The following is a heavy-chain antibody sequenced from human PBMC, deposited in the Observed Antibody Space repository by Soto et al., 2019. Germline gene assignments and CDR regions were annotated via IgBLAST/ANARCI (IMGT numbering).Heavy chain of an antibody. J-gene: IGHJ6*02. CDR3: ARGGGYDFRSSQAPPIDV. Sequence: SETLSLTCNVSGGSISDFYWSWVRQSPGKRLEWIGYLYYTGSTNYNPALKSRVTISLDTSKNQFSLKVRSVTAADTAVYYCARGGGYDFRSSQAPPIDVWGQGTTVTSP. CDR1: GGSISDFY. V-gene: IGHV4-59*01. D-gene: IGHD3-3*01. CDR2: LYYTGST.